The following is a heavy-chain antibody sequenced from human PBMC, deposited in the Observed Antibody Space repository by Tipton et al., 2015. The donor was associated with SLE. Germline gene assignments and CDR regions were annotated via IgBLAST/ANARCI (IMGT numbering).Heavy chain of an antibody. Sequence: TLSLTCTVSGGSISSHYWSWIRQPPGKGLGWIGYIYYSGSTNYNPSLKSRVTISVDTSANQFSLKVTSVIAADTAMYYCAAVAASRYYYGMDVWGQGTTVTVSS. D-gene: IGHD2-15*01. CDR2: IYYSGST. CDR3: AAVAASRYYYGMDV. CDR1: GGSISSHY. J-gene: IGHJ6*02. V-gene: IGHV4-59*08.